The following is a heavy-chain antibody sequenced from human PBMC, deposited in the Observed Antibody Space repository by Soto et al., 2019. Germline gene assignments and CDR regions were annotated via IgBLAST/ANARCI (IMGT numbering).Heavy chain of an antibody. J-gene: IGHJ4*02. CDR1: GFTFSNYA. Sequence: EVPLLESGGGLVQPGGSLRLSCAASGFTFSNYAMTWVRQAPGKGLEWVSVISDGGGTTYYADSVKGRFTISRDNSKNTMYLQVNSLTADDTAVYYCAKDLKTTVVRAYDYWGQGTLVTVSS. CDR3: AKDLKTTVVRAYDY. D-gene: IGHD4-17*01. CDR2: ISDGGGTT. V-gene: IGHV3-23*01.